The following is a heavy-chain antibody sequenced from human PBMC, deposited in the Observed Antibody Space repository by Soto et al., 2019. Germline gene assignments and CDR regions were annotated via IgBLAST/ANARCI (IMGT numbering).Heavy chain of an antibody. J-gene: IGHJ6*02. Sequence: QVQLQESGPGLVKPSQTLSLTCTVSGGSISSGDYYWSWIRQPPGQGLEWIGYIYYSGSTYYNPSLKSRVTISVDTSKNQFSLKLSSVTAADTAVYYCARDSGGSGSYLTYGMDVWGQGTTVTVSS. CDR1: GGSISSGDYY. CDR2: IYYSGST. V-gene: IGHV4-30-4*01. CDR3: ARDSGGSGSYLTYGMDV. D-gene: IGHD3-10*01.